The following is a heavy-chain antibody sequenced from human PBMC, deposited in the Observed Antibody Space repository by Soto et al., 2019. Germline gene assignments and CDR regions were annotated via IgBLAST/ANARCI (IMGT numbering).Heavy chain of an antibody. D-gene: IGHD1-26*01. CDR1: GDSINNGGHY. CDR2: IYYSGTT. V-gene: IGHV4-31*03. Sequence: QVQLQESGPGLVKPSQTLSLTCNVSGDSINNGGHYWSWIRQPPGKGLEWIGFIYYSGTTYYNPSLKSRVTISVHTSKLQFSLKLNSVTAADTAVYYCAGSAVGATKSGFDSWGQGTLVTVSS. CDR3: AGSAVGATKSGFDS. J-gene: IGHJ4*02.